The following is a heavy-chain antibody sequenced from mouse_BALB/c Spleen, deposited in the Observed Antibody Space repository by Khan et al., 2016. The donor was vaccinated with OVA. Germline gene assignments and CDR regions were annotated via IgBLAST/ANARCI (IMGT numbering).Heavy chain of an antibody. V-gene: IGHV3-8*02. CDR2: ISYSGNT. Sequence: VQLKESGPSLVKPSQTLSLTCSVPGDSITRGYWNWIRKFPGNKLDYMGYISYSGNTYCNSSLKSRISITRDTSKNQYYLQLNSVTTEDTATYXCACELRGFAYWGQGTLVTVSA. CDR1: GDSITRGY. D-gene: IGHD1-1*01. CDR3: ACELRGFAY. J-gene: IGHJ3*01.